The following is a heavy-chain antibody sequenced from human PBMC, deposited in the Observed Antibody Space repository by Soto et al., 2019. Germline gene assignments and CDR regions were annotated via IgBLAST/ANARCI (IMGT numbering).Heavy chain of an antibody. CDR2: INHSGST. CDR1: GGSFSGYY. CDR3: ARGPSMGWFDP. D-gene: IGHD1-26*01. V-gene: IGHV4-34*01. J-gene: IGHJ5*02. Sequence: QVQLQQWGAGLLKPSETLSLTCAVYGGSFSGYYWSWIRQPPGKGLEWIGEINHSGSTNYNPSLKSXXTXSXGTSTNQFSLKLSSVTAADTAVYYCARGPSMGWFDPWGQGTLVTVSS.